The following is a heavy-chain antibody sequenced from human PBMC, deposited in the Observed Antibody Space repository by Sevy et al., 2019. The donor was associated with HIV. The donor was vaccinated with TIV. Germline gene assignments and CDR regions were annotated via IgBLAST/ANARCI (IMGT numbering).Heavy chain of an antibody. CDR3: ARPGAAGGGYYYYYMDV. D-gene: IGHD6-13*01. J-gene: IGHJ6*03. CDR1: GRSISSSSYY. CDR2: IYYSGST. Sequence: SETLSLTCTVSGRSISSSSYYWGWIRQPPGKGLEWIGSIYYSGSTYYNPSLKSRVTISVDTSKNQYSLKLSSVTAADTAVYYCARPGAAGGGYYYYYMDVWGKGTTVTVSS. V-gene: IGHV4-39*01.